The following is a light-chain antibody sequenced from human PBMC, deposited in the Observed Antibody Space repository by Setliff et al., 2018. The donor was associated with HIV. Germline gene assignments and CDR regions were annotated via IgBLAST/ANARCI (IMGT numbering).Light chain of an antibody. CDR2: ATN. CDR1: TGAVTSGHY. Sequence: QAVVTQEPSLTVSPGETVTLTCGSNTGAVTSGHYPSWLQQKPGQAPKTLISATNRKHSWTPARFSGSLFGGKAALTRSGAQPEDEADYYCLVAYSNSVVFGGGTKVTVL. CDR3: LVAYSNSVV. J-gene: IGLJ2*01. V-gene: IGLV7-46*01.